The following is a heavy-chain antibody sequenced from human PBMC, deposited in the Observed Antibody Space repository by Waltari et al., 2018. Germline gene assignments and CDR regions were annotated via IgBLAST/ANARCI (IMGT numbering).Heavy chain of an antibody. J-gene: IGHJ4*02. D-gene: IGHD3-10*01. V-gene: IGHV3-53*01. CDR3: ARDRTYYYGSGSSPI. Sequence: EVQLVESGGGLIQPGGSLRLSCAASGFTVSSNYMSWVRQAPGKGLGWVSVIYGGGSKYYADSVKGRFTISRDNSKNTLYLQMNSLRAEDTAVYYCARDRTYYYGSGSSPIWGQGTLVTVSS. CDR2: IYGGGSK. CDR1: GFTVSSNY.